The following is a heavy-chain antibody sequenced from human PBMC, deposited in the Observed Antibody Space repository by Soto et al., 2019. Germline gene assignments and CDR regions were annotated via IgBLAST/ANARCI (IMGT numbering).Heavy chain of an antibody. Sequence: APVKVSCKASGYTFTSYGISWVRQAPGQGLEWMGWISAYNGNTNYAQKLQGRVTMTTDTSTSTAYMELRSLRSDDTAVYYCARVPGGSWNNWFDPWGQGTLVTVSS. D-gene: IGHD2-15*01. J-gene: IGHJ5*02. CDR1: GYTFTSYG. V-gene: IGHV1-18*01. CDR2: ISAYNGNT. CDR3: ARVPGGSWNNWFDP.